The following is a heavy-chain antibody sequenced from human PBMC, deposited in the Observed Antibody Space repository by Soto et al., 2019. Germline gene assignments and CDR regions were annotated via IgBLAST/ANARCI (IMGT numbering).Heavy chain of an antibody. D-gene: IGHD3-3*01. V-gene: IGHV1-69*13. Sequence: SVKVSCKASGVTFSSYAISWVRQAPGQGLEWMGGIIPIFGTANYAQKFQGRVTITADESTSTAYMELSSLRSEDTAVYYCARGVTILDAFDIWGQGTMVTVSS. CDR2: IIPIFGTA. CDR1: GVTFSSYA. J-gene: IGHJ3*02. CDR3: ARGVTILDAFDI.